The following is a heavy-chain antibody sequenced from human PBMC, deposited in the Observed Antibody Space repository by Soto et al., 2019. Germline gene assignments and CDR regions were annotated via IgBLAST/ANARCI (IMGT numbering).Heavy chain of an antibody. D-gene: IGHD4-17*01. CDR2: ISGSDRST. J-gene: IGHJ6*02. V-gene: IGHV3-23*01. CDR1: GFTFSSYA. CDR3: AKAPSVTSYYYGMDV. Sequence: EVQLLESGGDLVQPGGSLRLSCAASGFTFSSYAMTWVRQAPGKGLEWVSAISGSDRSTYYADSVKGRFTISSDNSKNTLYLQMNSMRAEDTAVYYCAKAPSVTSYYYGMDVWGQGTTVTVSS.